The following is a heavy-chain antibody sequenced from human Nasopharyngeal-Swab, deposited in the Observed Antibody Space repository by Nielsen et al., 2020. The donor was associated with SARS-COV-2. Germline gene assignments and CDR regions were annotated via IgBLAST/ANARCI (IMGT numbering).Heavy chain of an antibody. V-gene: IGHV3-11*01. D-gene: IGHD2-21*02. CDR1: GFTFSDYY. CDR3: SRPQCRGGGDCHYYFDY. CDR2: ISSSGITI. J-gene: IGHJ4*02. Sequence: GGSLRLSCSASGFTFSDYYMSWIRQAPGKGLEWVSYISSSGITIYYADPVKGRFTISRDNAKNSLYLQMNSLRAEDTAVYYCSRPQCRGGGDCHYYFDYWGQGTLVTVSS.